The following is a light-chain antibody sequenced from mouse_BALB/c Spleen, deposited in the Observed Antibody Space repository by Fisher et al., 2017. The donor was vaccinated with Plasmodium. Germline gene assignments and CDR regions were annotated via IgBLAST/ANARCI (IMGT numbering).Light chain of an antibody. J-gene: IGKJ5*01. V-gene: IGKV5-43*01. CDR2: YAS. CDR3: WQGTHFPLT. CDR1: QTISNN. Sequence: DIVLTQTPATLSVTPGDSVSLSCRASQTISNNLHWYQQKSHESPRLLINYASQSISGIPSRFSGSGSGTDFTLKISRVEAEDLGVYYCWQGTHFPLTFGAGTKLELK.